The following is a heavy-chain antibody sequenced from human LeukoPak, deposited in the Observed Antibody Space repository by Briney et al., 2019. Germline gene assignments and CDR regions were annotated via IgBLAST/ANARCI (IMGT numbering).Heavy chain of an antibody. CDR1: GFTFSSYG. CDR3: ARVLSGSWDWFDP. Sequence: GGSLRLSCAASGFTFSSYGMHWVRQAPGKGLVWVSRINTDGSRITYADSVKGRFTISRDNAMNTVYLQMNSLRAEDTAVYYCARVLSGSWDWFDPWGQGTLVTVSS. V-gene: IGHV3-74*01. D-gene: IGHD3-22*01. CDR2: INTDGSRI. J-gene: IGHJ5*02.